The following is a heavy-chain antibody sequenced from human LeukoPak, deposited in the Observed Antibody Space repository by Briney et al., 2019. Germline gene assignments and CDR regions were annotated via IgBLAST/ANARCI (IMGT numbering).Heavy chain of an antibody. J-gene: IGHJ4*02. CDR2: IDYSGYT. V-gene: IGHV4-59*01. CDR1: GGSISSYY. D-gene: IGHD6-19*01. CDR3: ARGGYSSGWYDY. Sequence: SETLSLTCTVSGGSISSYYWSWIRQYPGKGLESIGYIDYSGYTNYNPSLKSRVTISLDTPKKQFSLKLTSVTAADTAVYYCARGGYSSGWYDYWGQGTLVTVSS.